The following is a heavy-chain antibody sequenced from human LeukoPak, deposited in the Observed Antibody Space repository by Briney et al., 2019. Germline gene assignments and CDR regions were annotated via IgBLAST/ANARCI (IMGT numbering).Heavy chain of an antibody. CDR3: AKDLGYCSSTSCANYYYGMDV. Sequence: GGSLRLSCAASGFTFSSYGMHWVRQAPGKGLEWVAVISYDGSNKYYADSVKGRFTISRDNSKNTLYLQMNSLSAEDTAVYYCAKDLGYCSSTSCANYYYGMDVWGQGTTVTVSS. V-gene: IGHV3-30*18. D-gene: IGHD2-2*01. J-gene: IGHJ6*02. CDR1: GFTFSSYG. CDR2: ISYDGSNK.